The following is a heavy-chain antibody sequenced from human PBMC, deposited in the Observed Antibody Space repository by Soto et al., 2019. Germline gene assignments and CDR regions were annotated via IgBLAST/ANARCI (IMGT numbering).Heavy chain of an antibody. CDR2: INAGNGNT. D-gene: IGHD2-2*01. CDR1: GYTFTSYA. Sequence: QVQLVQSGAEVKKPGASVKVSCKASGYTFTSYAMHWVRQASGQRLEWMGWINAGNGNTKYSQKFQGRVTNTRDTSASTAYMELSSLRSEDTAVYYCARGQVVPAAMHNYYYYMDVWGKGTTVTVSS. V-gene: IGHV1-3*01. CDR3: ARGQVVPAAMHNYYYYMDV. J-gene: IGHJ6*03.